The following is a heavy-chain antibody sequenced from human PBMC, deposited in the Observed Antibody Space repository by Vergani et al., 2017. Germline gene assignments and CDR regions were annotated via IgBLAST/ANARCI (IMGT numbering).Heavy chain of an antibody. V-gene: IGHV1-18*01. J-gene: IGHJ5*02. CDR2: ISTYNGNT. CDR1: GYTFTSYD. D-gene: IGHD4-11*01. Sequence: QVQLVQSGAEVKKPGASVKVSCKASGYTFTSYDISWVRQAPGQGLEWVGWISTYNGNTNYAQKLQGRVTMTTDTSTSTAYVELRSLRSDDTAVYYCARDRRDYSCWFDPWGQGTLVTVSS. CDR3: ARDRRDYSCWFDP.